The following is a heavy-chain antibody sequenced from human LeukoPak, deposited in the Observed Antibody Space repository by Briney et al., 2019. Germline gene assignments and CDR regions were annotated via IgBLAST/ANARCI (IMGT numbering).Heavy chain of an antibody. J-gene: IGHJ4*02. CDR3: ARGFRDTAMFLDY. D-gene: IGHD5-18*01. CDR2: ISGSSSNV. Sequence: MNWVRQAPGKGLEWISAISGSSSNVYYAASVRGRFTLSRDNAENSLYLQLNTMRAEDTAVYYCARGFRDTAMFLDYWGQGTLVTVSS. V-gene: IGHV3-48*03.